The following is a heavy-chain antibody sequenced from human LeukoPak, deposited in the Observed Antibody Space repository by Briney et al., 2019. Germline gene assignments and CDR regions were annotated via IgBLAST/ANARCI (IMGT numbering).Heavy chain of an antibody. CDR1: GYSISSGYY. CDR2: IYHSEST. CDR3: AREAGYYYGSGSYYKSHFDY. J-gene: IGHJ4*02. D-gene: IGHD3-10*01. Sequence: SETLSLTCTVSGYSISSGYYWGWIRQPPGKGLEWIGSIYHSESTYYNPSLKSRVTISVDTSKNQFSLKLSSVTAADTAVYYCAREAGYYYGSGSYYKSHFDYWGQGTLVTVSS. V-gene: IGHV4-38-2*02.